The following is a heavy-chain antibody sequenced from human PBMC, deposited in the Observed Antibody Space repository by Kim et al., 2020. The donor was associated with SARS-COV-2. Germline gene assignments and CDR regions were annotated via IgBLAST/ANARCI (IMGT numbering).Heavy chain of an antibody. CDR3: AKGVRVGVPSWFDP. J-gene: IGHJ5*02. Sequence: AQKFQGRVTMTEDTSTDTAYMELSSLRSEDAAVYYCAKGVRVGVPSWFDPWGQGTLVTVSS. V-gene: IGHV1-24*01. D-gene: IGHD1-26*01.